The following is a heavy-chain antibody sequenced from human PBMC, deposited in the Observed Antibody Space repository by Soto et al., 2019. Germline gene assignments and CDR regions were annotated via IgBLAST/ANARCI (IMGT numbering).Heavy chain of an antibody. CDR1: GGTFSSYA. D-gene: IGHD2-15*01. CDR2: IIPIFGTA. CDR3: ARSYCSGGSCSTTWYYFDY. V-gene: IGHV1-69*01. Sequence: QVQLVQSGAELKKPGSSVKVSCKASGGTFSSYAISWVRQAPGQGLEWMGGIIPIFGTANYAQKFQGRVTITADESTSTAYMELSSLRSEDTAVYYCARSYCSGGSCSTTWYYFDYWGQGTLVTVSS. J-gene: IGHJ4*02.